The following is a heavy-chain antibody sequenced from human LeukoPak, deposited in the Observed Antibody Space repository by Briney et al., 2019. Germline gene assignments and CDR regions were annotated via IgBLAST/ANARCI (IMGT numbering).Heavy chain of an antibody. J-gene: IGHJ6*03. D-gene: IGHD1-26*01. CDR1: GGSISSSSYY. CDR3: AREEGDYYNYMDV. V-gene: IGHV4-39*02. Sequence: PSETLSLTCTVSGGSISSSSYYWGWIRQPPGKGLEWIGSIYYSGSTYYNPSLKSRVTISVDTSKNQFSLKLSSVTAADTAVYYCAREEGDYYNYMDVWGKGTTVTVSS. CDR2: IYYSGST.